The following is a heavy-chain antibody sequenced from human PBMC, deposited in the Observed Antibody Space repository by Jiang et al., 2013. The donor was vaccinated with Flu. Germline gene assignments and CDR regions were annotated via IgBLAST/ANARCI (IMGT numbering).Heavy chain of an antibody. CDR2: IYYSGST. V-gene: IGHV4-39*07. CDR1: GGSISSSSYY. D-gene: IGHD3-9*01. J-gene: IGHJ6*02. Sequence: LLKPSETLSLTCTVSGGSISSSSYYWGWIRQPPGKGLEWIGSIYYSGSTYYNPSLKSRVTISVDTSKNQFSLKLSSVTAADTAVYYCARLGFDYDILTGPYYYYGMDVWGQGTTVTVSS. CDR3: ARLGFDYDILTGPYYYYGMDV.